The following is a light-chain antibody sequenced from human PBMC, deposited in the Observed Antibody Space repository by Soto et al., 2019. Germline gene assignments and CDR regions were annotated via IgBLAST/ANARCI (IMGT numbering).Light chain of an antibody. J-gene: IGKJ2*01. Sequence: EIVLTQSPATLSLSPGERATLSCRASQSVSSYLACYQQKPGQAPRLLIYDASNRATGIPARFSGSGHGTDFTLTISSLEPEDFAVYYCQQRSNWPPYTFGQGTKLEIK. V-gene: IGKV3-11*01. CDR3: QQRSNWPPYT. CDR1: QSVSSY. CDR2: DAS.